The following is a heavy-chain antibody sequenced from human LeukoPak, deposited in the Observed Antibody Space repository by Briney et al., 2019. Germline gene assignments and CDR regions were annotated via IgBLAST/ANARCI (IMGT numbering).Heavy chain of an antibody. CDR1: GFTFSSYA. V-gene: IGHV3-23*01. D-gene: IGHD3-3*01. CDR3: AKDQGTYYDFWSGYYRGFDP. CDR2: ISGSGGST. J-gene: IGHJ5*02. Sequence: GGSLRLSCAASGFTFSSYAMSWVRQAPGKGLEWVSAISGSGGSTYYADSVKGRFTISRDNSKDTLYLQMNSLRAEDTAVYYCAKDQGTYYDFWSGYYRGFDPWGQGTLVTVSS.